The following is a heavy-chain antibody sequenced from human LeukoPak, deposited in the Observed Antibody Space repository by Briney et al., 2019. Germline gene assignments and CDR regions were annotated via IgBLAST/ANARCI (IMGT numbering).Heavy chain of an antibody. D-gene: IGHD2-2*02. Sequence: ASETLSLTCTVSGGSISSGGYYWSWLRQHPGKGLEWIGYIYYSGSTYYNPSLKSRVTISVDTSKNPFSLKLSSVTAADTAVYYCARHGGLGYCSSTSCYIPYYYYGMDVWGQGTTVTVSS. V-gene: IGHV4-31*03. J-gene: IGHJ6*02. CDR1: GGSISSGGYY. CDR3: ARHGGLGYCSSTSCYIPYYYYGMDV. CDR2: IYYSGST.